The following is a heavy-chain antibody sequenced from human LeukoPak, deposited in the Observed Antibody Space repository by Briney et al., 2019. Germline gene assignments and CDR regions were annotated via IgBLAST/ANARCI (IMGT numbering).Heavy chain of an antibody. V-gene: IGHV1-69*06. J-gene: IGHJ3*02. D-gene: IGHD3-10*01. CDR2: IIPIFGTA. CDR3: AKDYYGSGYDAFDI. CDR1: GGTFSSYA. Sequence: ASVKVSCKASGGTFSSYAISWVRQAPGQGLEWMGGIIPIFGTANYAQKFQGRVTITADKSTSTAYMELSSLRSEDTAVYYCAKDYYGSGYDAFDIWGQGTMVTVSS.